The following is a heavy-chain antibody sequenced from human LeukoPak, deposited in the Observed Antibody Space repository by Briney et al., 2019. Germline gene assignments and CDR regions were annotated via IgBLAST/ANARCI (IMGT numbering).Heavy chain of an antibody. J-gene: IGHJ6*02. D-gene: IGHD4-17*01. Sequence: GGSLRLSCAASGFTFSSYSMNWVRQAPGKGLEWVSSISSSSSYIYYADSVKGRFTISRDNSKNTLYLQMNSLRAEDTAVYYCAREPLALGAYYYYGMDVWGQGTTATVSS. V-gene: IGHV3-21*01. CDR2: ISSSSSYI. CDR1: GFTFSSYS. CDR3: AREPLALGAYYYYGMDV.